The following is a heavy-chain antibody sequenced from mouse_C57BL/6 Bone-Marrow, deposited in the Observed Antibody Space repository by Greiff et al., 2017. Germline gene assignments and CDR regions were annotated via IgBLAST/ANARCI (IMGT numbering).Heavy chain of an antibody. J-gene: IGHJ3*01. V-gene: IGHV5-9-1*02. CDR3: TRDHITTRFAY. CDR1: GFTFSSYA. CDR2: ISSGGDYI. Sequence: EVQVVESGEGLVKPGGSLKLSCAASGFTFSSYAMSWVRQTPEKRLEWVAYISSGGDYIYYADTVKGRFTISRDNARNTLYLQMSSLKSEDTAMYYCTRDHITTRFAYWGQGTLVTVSA. D-gene: IGHD1-1*01.